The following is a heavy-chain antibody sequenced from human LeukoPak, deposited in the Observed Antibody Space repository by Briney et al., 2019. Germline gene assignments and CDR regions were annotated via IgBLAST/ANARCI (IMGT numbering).Heavy chain of an antibody. CDR2: ITTYNGDK. V-gene: IGHV1-18*01. J-gene: IGHJ4*02. Sequence: ASVKVSCKASGYTVSGYGISWVRQGPGQGLEWIGWITTYNGDKKYSEKFQGRVTMSTDTSTGTYYMELKSLRSDGTAIYYCARDCSNGVCYPRDYWGQGTLVTVS. CDR3: ARDCSNGVCYPRDY. CDR1: GYTVSGYG. D-gene: IGHD2-8*01.